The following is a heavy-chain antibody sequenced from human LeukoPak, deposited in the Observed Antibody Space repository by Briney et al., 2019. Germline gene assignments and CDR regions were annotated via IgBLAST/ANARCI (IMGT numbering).Heavy chain of an antibody. V-gene: IGHV3-33*01. Sequence: PGGSLRLSCVACGFTFSGYGMHWVRQAPGKGLEWVAVIWYDGSKTYYADSVKGRFTISRDNSKDTLYLQMSSLRVEDTAAYYCARYLGGRNAFDIWGQGTMVTVSS. CDR3: ARYLGGRNAFDI. CDR1: GFTFSGYG. J-gene: IGHJ3*02. CDR2: IWYDGSKT. D-gene: IGHD3-16*01.